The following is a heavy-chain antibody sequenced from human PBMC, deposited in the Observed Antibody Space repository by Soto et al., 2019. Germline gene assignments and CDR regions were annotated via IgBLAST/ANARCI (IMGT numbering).Heavy chain of an antibody. J-gene: IGHJ4*02. Sequence: PGGSLRLSCAASGFTFTDYWTRWVRQAPGKGLGWVSRINSDGSRTSYTDSVTGRFTISRDNAKNTLYLQMNSLRVEDTALYYCARETYRGFYFDYWGQGTLVTVSS. V-gene: IGHV3-74*01. CDR2: INSDGSRT. CDR1: GFTFTDYW. D-gene: IGHD4-4*01. CDR3: ARETYRGFYFDY.